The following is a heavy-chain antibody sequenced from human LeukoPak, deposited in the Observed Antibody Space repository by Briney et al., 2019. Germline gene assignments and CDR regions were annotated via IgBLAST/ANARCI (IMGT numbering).Heavy chain of an antibody. CDR2: INPSGGRT. CDR3: ARDSSITIFGVLIMGNWFDP. V-gene: IGHV1-46*01. J-gene: IGHJ5*02. CDR1: GYTFTRYY. Sequence: GASVKVSCKASGYTFTRYYMHWVRQAPGQGLEWMGIINPSGGRTSYAQKFQGRVTMTRDTSTSTVYMELSSLRSEDPAAYYCARDSSITIFGVLIMGNWFDPWGQGTLVTVSS. D-gene: IGHD3-3*01.